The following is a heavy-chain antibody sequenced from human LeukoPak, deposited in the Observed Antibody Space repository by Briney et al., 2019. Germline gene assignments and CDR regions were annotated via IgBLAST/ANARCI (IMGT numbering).Heavy chain of an antibody. CDR1: GDSIDSFY. Sequence: SETLSLTCTVSGDSIDSFYWSWNRQPPGRGLEWIGYINYNGNTNYNPSLKSRVTISVDTSKNQFSLNLSSVTAADTAVYYCASTVGWLQFGLAIYYWGQGTLVTVAS. D-gene: IGHD5-24*01. CDR2: INYNGNT. CDR3: ASTVGWLQFGLAIYY. J-gene: IGHJ4*02. V-gene: IGHV4-59*01.